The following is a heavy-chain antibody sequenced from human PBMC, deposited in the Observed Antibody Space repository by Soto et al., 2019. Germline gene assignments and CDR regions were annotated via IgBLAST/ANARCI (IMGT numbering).Heavy chain of an antibody. CDR1: GGSINYNSYY. D-gene: IGHD2-2*01. CDR3: ARLVVVAPVANA. J-gene: IGHJ5*02. Sequence: SSDTLYLTCSVSGGSINYNSYYWGWIRQPPGKGLEWVGGIFYTGTTYYSPSLKDRVTISVDTSKNSFSLNLTSVTAADTAVYFCARLVVVAPVANAWGQGTLVTVSS. CDR2: IFYTGTT. V-gene: IGHV4-39*02.